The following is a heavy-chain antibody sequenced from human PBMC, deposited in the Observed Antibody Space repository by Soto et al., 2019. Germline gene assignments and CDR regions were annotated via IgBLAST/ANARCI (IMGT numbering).Heavy chain of an antibody. CDR3: AKDAISGNQVWDYFDY. D-gene: IGHD7-27*01. V-gene: IGHV3-23*01. J-gene: IGHJ4*02. CDR1: VFTFNNYA. Sequence: HPGWSLRLSCASSVFTFNNYAMNWVRQAPGKGLEWVSGFGVGGNYIYYADSVKGRFTISRDNSKNTLYLQMNSLRAEDTAVYYCAKDAISGNQVWDYFDYWGQGTPVTVSS. CDR2: FGVGGNYI.